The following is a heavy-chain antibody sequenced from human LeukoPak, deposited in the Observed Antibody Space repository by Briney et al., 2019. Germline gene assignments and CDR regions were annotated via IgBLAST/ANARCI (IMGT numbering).Heavy chain of an antibody. J-gene: IGHJ3*02. V-gene: IGHV1-69*13. CDR3: ARVGSRVVRGVINAFDI. D-gene: IGHD3-10*01. Sequence: SVKVSCKASGYTFTSYAISGVRQAPGQGLEWMGGIIPFFGTANYAQTFQGRVTITADESTSTAYMELSRLRSDDTAVYYCARVGSRVVRGVINAFDIWGQGTMVTVSS. CDR2: IIPFFGTA. CDR1: GYTFTSYA.